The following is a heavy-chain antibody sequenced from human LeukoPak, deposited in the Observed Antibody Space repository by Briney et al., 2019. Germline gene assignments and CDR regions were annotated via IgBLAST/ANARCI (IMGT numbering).Heavy chain of an antibody. D-gene: IGHD6-6*01. CDR1: GFTFSSYA. V-gene: IGHV3-23*01. J-gene: IGHJ4*02. CDR3: AKDHGDSSSSPYDY. Sequence: GGSLRLSCAASGFTFSSYAMSWVRQAPGKGLEWVSAISGSGGSTYYADSVKGRFTISRDNSKNTLYLQMNSLRAEDTAVYYCAKDHGDSSSSPYDYWGQGTLVTVPS. CDR2: ISGSGGST.